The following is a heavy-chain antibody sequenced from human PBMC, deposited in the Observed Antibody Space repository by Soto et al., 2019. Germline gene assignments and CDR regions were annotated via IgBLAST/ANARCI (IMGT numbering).Heavy chain of an antibody. Sequence: ASVKVSCKASGYTFTSYGISWVRQAPGQGLEWMGWISAYNGNTNYAQKLQGRVTMTTDTSTSTAYMELRSLRSDDTAVYYCAREGPYSSSLRPVHSNWFDPWGQGTLVTVSS. D-gene: IGHD6-13*01. CDR3: AREGPYSSSLRPVHSNWFDP. J-gene: IGHJ5*02. V-gene: IGHV1-18*04. CDR1: GYTFTSYG. CDR2: ISAYNGNT.